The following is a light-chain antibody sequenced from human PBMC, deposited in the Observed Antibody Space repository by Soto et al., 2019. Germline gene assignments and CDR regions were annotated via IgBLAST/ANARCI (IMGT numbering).Light chain of an antibody. CDR3: AAWDDSLSGWL. CDR2: MNN. V-gene: IGLV1-47*01. Sequence: QAVVTQPPSASGTPGQRVTLSCSGSSSNIGSTYVYWYQQLPGTAPKLLIYMNNHRPSGVPDRFSGSKSGTSASLAISGLRSEDEADYYCAAWDDSLSGWLFGGGTKLTVL. J-gene: IGLJ3*02. CDR1: SSNIGSTY.